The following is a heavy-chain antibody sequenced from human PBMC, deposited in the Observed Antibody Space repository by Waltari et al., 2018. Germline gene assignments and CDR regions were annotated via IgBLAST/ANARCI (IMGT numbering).Heavy chain of an antibody. CDR1: GGTFSSYA. J-gene: IGHJ4*02. Sequence: QVQLVQSGAEVKKPGSSVKVSCKASGGTFSSYAISWVRQAPGQGLEWMGRIIPILGTANYAQKYQGRGTITADKSTSTAYMELSSLRSEDTAVYYCARDRAAAGTPPIYWGQGTLVTVSS. CDR3: ARDRAAAGTPPIY. V-gene: IGHV1-69*08. CDR2: IIPILGTA. D-gene: IGHD6-13*01.